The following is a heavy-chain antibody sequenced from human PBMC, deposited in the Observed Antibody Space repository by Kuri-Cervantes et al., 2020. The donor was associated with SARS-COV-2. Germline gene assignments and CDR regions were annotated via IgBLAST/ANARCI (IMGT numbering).Heavy chain of an antibody. V-gene: IGHV3-73*01. J-gene: IGHJ6*02. CDR2: IRSKANSYAT. Sequence: GESLKISCAASGFTFSGSATHWVRQASGKGLEWVGRIRSKANSYATAYAASVKGRFTISRDDSKNTAYLQMNSLKTEDTAVYYCTSRTMDVWGQGTTVTVSS. CDR1: GFTFSGSA. CDR3: TSRTMDV.